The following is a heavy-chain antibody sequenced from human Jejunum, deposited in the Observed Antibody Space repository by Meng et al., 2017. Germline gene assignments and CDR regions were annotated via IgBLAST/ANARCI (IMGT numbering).Heavy chain of an antibody. D-gene: IGHD1-14*01. CDR1: GFTLSGYW. J-gene: IGHJ4*02. CDR2: INPDGRYE. CDR3: VRNGGSGDY. Sequence: GESLKISCAASGFTLSGYWMNWIRQAPGKGLEWVANINPDGRYELYVDSVKGRFTISRDNVKNSLDLQMNSLRVEDTAMYYCVRNGGSGDYWGQGTLVTVPQ. V-gene: IGHV3-7*01.